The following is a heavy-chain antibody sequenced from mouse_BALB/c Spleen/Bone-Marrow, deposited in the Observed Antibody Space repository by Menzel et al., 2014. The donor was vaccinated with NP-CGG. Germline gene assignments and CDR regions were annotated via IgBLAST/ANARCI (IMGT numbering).Heavy chain of an antibody. CDR3: ATIYYDYDGYFDV. J-gene: IGHJ1*01. Sequence: EVQVVESGPGLVKPSQSLSLTCSVTGYSITSGYYWNWIRQFPGNKLEWMGYISYDGSNNYNPSLKNRISITRDTSKNRFFLKLNSVTTEDTATYYCATIYYDYDGYFDVWGAGTTVTVSS. CDR1: GYSITSGYY. V-gene: IGHV3-6*02. D-gene: IGHD2-4*01. CDR2: ISYDGSN.